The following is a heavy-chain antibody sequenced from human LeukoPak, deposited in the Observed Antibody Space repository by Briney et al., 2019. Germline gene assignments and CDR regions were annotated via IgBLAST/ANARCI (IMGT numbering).Heavy chain of an antibody. CDR2: INTDGSST. CDR1: GFTFSIYW. Sequence: GGSLRLSCAASGFTFSIYWMHWVRQAPGKGLVWVSRINTDGSSTTYADSVKGRFTISGDNAKNTVYLQMNSLRAEDTAVYYCARHLYSNENHWGQGTLVTVSS. D-gene: IGHD1-26*01. J-gene: IGHJ5*02. CDR3: ARHLYSNENH. V-gene: IGHV3-74*01.